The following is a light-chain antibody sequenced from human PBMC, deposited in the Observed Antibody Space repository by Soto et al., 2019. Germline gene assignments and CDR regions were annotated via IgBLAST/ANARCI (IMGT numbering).Light chain of an antibody. CDR1: QDISSW. Sequence: DIQMTQSPSSVSASVGHRVTITCRASQDISSWLAWYQQKPGKAPNLLIFSASSLESGVPSRFSGSGSGTEFTLTISSLQPEDFATYYCQHANTIPYTFGQGTKLEIK. V-gene: IGKV1-12*01. CDR2: SAS. J-gene: IGKJ2*01. CDR3: QHANTIPYT.